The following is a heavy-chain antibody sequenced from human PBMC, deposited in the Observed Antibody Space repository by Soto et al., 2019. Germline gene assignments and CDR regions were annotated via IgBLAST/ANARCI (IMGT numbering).Heavy chain of an antibody. CDR3: ASVTFGGVVLAH. CDR2: IYTSGST. Sequence: PSETLSLTCTVSGDSMTKYYWSWIRQSAGKGLEWIGRIYTSGSTNYNPSLKSRVTISIDTSKKQISLNLTSVTDADTAVYYCASVTFGGVVLAHWGQGTLVTVSS. CDR1: GDSMTKYY. D-gene: IGHD3-16*01. V-gene: IGHV4-4*07. J-gene: IGHJ4*02.